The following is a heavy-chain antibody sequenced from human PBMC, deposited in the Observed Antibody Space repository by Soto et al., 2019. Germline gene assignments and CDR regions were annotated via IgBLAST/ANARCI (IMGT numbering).Heavy chain of an antibody. Sequence: PSETLSLTCAVYGGSFSGYSWSWIRQPPGKGLEWIGEINHSGSTNYNPSLKSRVTISLDTSKNQLSLKLSSVTAADRAVYYCARGDTWQLVDLWGQGILVTVSS. CDR3: ARGDTWQLVDL. CDR1: GGSFSGYS. V-gene: IGHV4-34*01. CDR2: INHSGST. J-gene: IGHJ5*02. D-gene: IGHD6-6*01.